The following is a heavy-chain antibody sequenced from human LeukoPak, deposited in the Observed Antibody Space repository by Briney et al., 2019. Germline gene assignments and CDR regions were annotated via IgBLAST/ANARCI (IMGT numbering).Heavy chain of an antibody. J-gene: IGHJ6*03. V-gene: IGHV4-39*01. D-gene: IGHD2-15*01. CDR1: GGSITTNDYY. CDR3: ARWDCSGGSCYRYYYYYIDV. Sequence: SETLSPTCTVSGGSITTNDYYWGWIRQPPGKGLEWIGTIYYSGSTYFNPSLKSRVTIPVDTSKNQFSLKLSSVTAADTAVYYCARWDCSGGSCYRYYYYYIDVWGKGTTVTVSS. CDR2: IYYSGST.